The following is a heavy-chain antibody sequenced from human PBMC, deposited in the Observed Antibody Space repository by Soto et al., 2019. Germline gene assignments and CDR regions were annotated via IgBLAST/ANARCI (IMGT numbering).Heavy chain of an antibody. D-gene: IGHD3-10*01. CDR2: MSSDGSNT. J-gene: IGHJ4*02. CDR3: ARDLASEGFGERFDY. Sequence: QVQLVESGGGVVQPGRSLRLSCVASGFTFTTYAMQWVRQAPGKGLEWVAVMSSDGSNTYYADSVKGRFTISRDNSKNTWYMQMSSLGAEDTAVYFCARDLASEGFGERFDYWAQGTLVTVSS. CDR1: GFTFTTYA. V-gene: IGHV3-30-3*01.